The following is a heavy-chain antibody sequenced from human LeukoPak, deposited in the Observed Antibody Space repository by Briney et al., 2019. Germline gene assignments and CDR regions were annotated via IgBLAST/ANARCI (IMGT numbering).Heavy chain of an antibody. CDR3: ASSITMIVVVGVWKD. Sequence: SETLSLTCTVSGGSISSSSYYWGWIRQPPGKGLEWIGSIYYSGSTYYNPSLKSRVTISVDTSKNQFSLKLSSVTAADTAVYYCASSITMIVVVGVWKDWGQGTLVTVSS. CDR2: IYYSGST. CDR1: GGSISSSSYY. V-gene: IGHV4-39*07. J-gene: IGHJ4*02. D-gene: IGHD3-22*01.